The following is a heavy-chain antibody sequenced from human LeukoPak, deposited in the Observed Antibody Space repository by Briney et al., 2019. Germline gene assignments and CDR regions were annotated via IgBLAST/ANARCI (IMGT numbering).Heavy chain of an antibody. J-gene: IGHJ5*02. Sequence: SETLSLTCAVYGGSFSRYYWTWIRQPPGKGLEWIGEINHSGSANYNPSLKSRVTISVDASKSQFSLRLSSVTAADTAVYYCARLTYSNNWYFRRGLDNWFDPWGQGTLVTVSS. CDR1: GGSFSRYY. CDR2: INHSGSA. D-gene: IGHD6-13*01. CDR3: ARLTYSNNWYFRRGLDNWFDP. V-gene: IGHV4-34*01.